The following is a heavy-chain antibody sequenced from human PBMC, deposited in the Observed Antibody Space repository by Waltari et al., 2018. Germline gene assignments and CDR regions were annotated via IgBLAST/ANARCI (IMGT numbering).Heavy chain of an antibody. CDR2: IRYDGSNK. CDR3: AKPGYCSGGSCYRAEYFQH. J-gene: IGHJ1*01. V-gene: IGHV3-30*02. Sequence: QVQLVESGGGVVQPGGSLRLACAASGFTFSSYGMHWVRQAPGKGLEWVAFIRYDGSNKYYADSVKCRFTISRDNSKNTLYLQMNSLRAEDTAVYYCAKPGYCSGGSCYRAEYFQHWGQGTLVTVSS. CDR1: GFTFSSYG. D-gene: IGHD2-15*01.